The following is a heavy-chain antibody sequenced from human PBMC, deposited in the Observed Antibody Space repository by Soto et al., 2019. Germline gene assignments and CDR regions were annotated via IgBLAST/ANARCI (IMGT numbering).Heavy chain of an antibody. J-gene: IGHJ4*02. CDR3: SRERESASEH. Sequence: QLQLQESGPGLVKPSETLSLTCTVSCGSISSSTYHWAWIRQPPGKGLEWIASIYYTGTTYYSPSLKSRVTISVDTSQNHFSLKLSSVTAADTAVYYCSRERESASEHWGQGTLVTVSS. CDR1: CGSISSSTYH. CDR2: IYYTGTT. V-gene: IGHV4-39*02.